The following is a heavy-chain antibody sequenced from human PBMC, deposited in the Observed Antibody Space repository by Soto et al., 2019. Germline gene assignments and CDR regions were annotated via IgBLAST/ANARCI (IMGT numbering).Heavy chain of an antibody. D-gene: IGHD5-18*01. CDR2: INQDGSEK. CDR1: GFTFSTYW. J-gene: IGHJ5*01. V-gene: IGHV3-7*01. Sequence: PGWSLRLFCAASGFTFSTYWMDWVRQTPGKGLEWVANINQDGSEKNYVDSVKGRFTISRDNAQNTLYLQMNSLTAEDSALYYCSRYLDSWGHGTLATVSS. CDR3: SRYLDS.